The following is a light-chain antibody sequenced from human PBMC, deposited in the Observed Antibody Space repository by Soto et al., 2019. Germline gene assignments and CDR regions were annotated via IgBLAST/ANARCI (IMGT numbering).Light chain of an antibody. V-gene: IGKV3-15*01. CDR1: QTVYFN. Sequence: EIVMTQSPATLSVSPGEGATLSCRASQTVYFNLAWYQQKRGQTPRLLIYAASTRATGVPARFSGSGSGTEFTLTISSLQSEDFAFYYCQQYGSSVTFGPGTKVDIK. CDR2: AAS. CDR3: QQYGSSVT. J-gene: IGKJ3*01.